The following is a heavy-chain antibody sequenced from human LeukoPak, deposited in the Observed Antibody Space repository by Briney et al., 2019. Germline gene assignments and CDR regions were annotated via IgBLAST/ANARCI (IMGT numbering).Heavy chain of an antibody. D-gene: IGHD2-2*01. Sequence: GRSLRLSCAASGFTFSSYWMHWVRQAPGKGLVWVSRINSDGSSTSYADSVKGRFTISRDNAKNTLYLQMNSLRAEDTAVYYCARAVPAARGALGYWGQGTLVTVSS. V-gene: IGHV3-74*01. CDR2: INSDGSST. J-gene: IGHJ4*02. CDR1: GFTFSSYW. CDR3: ARAVPAARGALGY.